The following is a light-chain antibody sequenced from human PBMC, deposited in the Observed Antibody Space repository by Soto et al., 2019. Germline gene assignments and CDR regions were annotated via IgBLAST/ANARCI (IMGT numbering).Light chain of an antibody. CDR2: YVD. Sequence: QSALTQPSSVSGSPGKSITICCTGTSRDVGAYDYVSWYLQYPDKAPQLLIYYVDHRPSGVSSRFSSSKSGNTASLTISGLQAEDEGDYYCCSYADGSIYFFGTGTKVTVL. J-gene: IGLJ1*01. V-gene: IGLV2-14*03. CDR1: SRDVGAYDY. CDR3: CSYADGSIYF.